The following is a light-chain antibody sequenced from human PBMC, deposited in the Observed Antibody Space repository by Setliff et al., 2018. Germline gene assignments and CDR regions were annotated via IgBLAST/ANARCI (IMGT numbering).Light chain of an antibody. CDR2: DVS. J-gene: IGLJ1*01. V-gene: IGLV2-14*01. CDR1: SGDVGGYDY. Sequence: QSALTQPASVSGSPGQSITISCTGTSGDVGGYDYVSWYQQHPGEAPKLMIYDVSNRPSGVSNRFSGSKSGNTASLTISGLQAEDEADYYCGSYTSINTLLDIFGTGTKVTVL. CDR3: GSYTSINTLLDI.